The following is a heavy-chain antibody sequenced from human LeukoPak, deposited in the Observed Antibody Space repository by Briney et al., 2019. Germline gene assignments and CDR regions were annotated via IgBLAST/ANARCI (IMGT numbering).Heavy chain of an antibody. V-gene: IGHV4-34*01. CDR2: INHSGSS. Sequence: SETLSLTCAVYGESFSGYDWSWIRQAPGKGLEWIGEINHSGSSHYNPSLKSRVTISADTSKNQFSLKVNSVTAADTAVYYCARRATVTTLSAQYYYYAMDVWGQGTTVTVSS. CDR3: ARRATVTTLSAQYYYYAMDV. CDR1: GESFSGYD. D-gene: IGHD4-17*01. J-gene: IGHJ6*02.